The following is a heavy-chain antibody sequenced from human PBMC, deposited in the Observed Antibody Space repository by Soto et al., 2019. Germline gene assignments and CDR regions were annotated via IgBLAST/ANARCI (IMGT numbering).Heavy chain of an antibody. CDR2: IYTSGST. V-gene: IGHV4-4*07. Sequence: SETLSLTCTVSGGSISSCYWSWIRQPAGKGLEWIGRIYTSGSTNYNPSLKSRVTMSVDTSKNQFSLKLSSVTAADTAVYYCARDRFSSWQKYYFDYWGQGTLVTVSS. J-gene: IGHJ4*02. CDR1: GGSISSCY. D-gene: IGHD6-13*01. CDR3: ARDRFSSWQKYYFDY.